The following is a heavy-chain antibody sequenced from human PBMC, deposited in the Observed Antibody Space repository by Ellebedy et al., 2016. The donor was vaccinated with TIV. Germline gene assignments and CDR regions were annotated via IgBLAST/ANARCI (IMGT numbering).Heavy chain of an antibody. Sequence: GESLKISCEASGFTPSVYYMHWVRQVPGKGLEWLSRINTDGSSTSYAGSVEGRFIISRDNAKKTVYLEMNGLRAEDTAVYYCARESVRYFDWDFWGQGTPVTVSS. V-gene: IGHV3-74*01. D-gene: IGHD3-9*01. CDR2: INTDGSST. J-gene: IGHJ4*02. CDR3: ARESVRYFDWDF. CDR1: GFTPSVYY.